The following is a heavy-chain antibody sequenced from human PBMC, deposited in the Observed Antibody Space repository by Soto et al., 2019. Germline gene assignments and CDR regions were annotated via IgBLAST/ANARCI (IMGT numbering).Heavy chain of an antibody. V-gene: IGHV1-18*01. CDR2: ISAYNGNT. Sequence: QVQLVQSGAEVKKPGASVKVSCKASGYTFTSYGISWVRQAPGQGLEWMGWISAYNGNTNYAQKLQGRVTMTTDTSTSTAYMELRSLRSDETAVYYCARDAFYVYYYDSSGYSDAFDIWGQGTMVTVSS. CDR1: GYTFTSYG. CDR3: ARDAFYVYYYDSSGYSDAFDI. D-gene: IGHD3-22*01. J-gene: IGHJ3*02.